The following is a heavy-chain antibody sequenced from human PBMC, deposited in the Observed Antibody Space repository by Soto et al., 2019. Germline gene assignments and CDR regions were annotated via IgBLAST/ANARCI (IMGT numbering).Heavy chain of an antibody. V-gene: IGHV1-69*06. CDR3: ARGRVDTAVVTFGNYYYGMDV. J-gene: IGHJ6*02. CDR2: IIPIFGTA. CDR1: GGTFSSYA. D-gene: IGHD5-18*01. Sequence: GASVKVSCKASGGTFSSYAISWVRQAPGQGLEWMGGIIPIFGTANYAQKFQGRVTITADKSTSTAYMELSSLRSEDTAVYYCARGRVDTAVVTFGNYYYGMDVWGQGTTVTVSS.